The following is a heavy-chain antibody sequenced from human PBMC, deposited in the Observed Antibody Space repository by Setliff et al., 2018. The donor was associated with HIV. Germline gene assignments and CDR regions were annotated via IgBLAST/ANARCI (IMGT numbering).Heavy chain of an antibody. J-gene: IGHJ5*02. CDR3: ARDFGGYCSSMSCPGLFDP. CDR1: GNTFTKYY. V-gene: IGHV1-2*02. CDR2: INPNNGGT. Sequence: ASVKVSCKASGNTFTKYYMHWVRQAPGQGLEWMGWINPNNGGTNYAQKFQGRVTMTRDTSISTAYMELSGLRSEDTAVYYCARDFGGYCSSMSCPGLFDPWGQGTLVTVSS. D-gene: IGHD2-2*01.